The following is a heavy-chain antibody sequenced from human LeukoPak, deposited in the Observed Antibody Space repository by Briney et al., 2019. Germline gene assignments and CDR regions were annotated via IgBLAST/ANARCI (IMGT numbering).Heavy chain of an antibody. CDR3: ARQRLAVAGTGRFSWFDP. J-gene: IGHJ5*02. D-gene: IGHD6-19*01. Sequence: ASVRVSCKASGYTFTSYGISWVRQAPGQGLEWMGWISAYNGNTNYAQKLQGRVTMTTDTSTSTAYMELRSLRSDDTAVYYCARQRLAVAGTGRFSWFDPWGQGTLVTVSS. CDR1: GYTFTSYG. CDR2: ISAYNGNT. V-gene: IGHV1-18*01.